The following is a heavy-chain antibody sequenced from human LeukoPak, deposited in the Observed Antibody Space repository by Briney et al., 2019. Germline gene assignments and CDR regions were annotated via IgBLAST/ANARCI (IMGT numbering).Heavy chain of an antibody. D-gene: IGHD1-14*01. Sequence: SETLSLTCAVYGGSFSGYYWSWIRQPPGKGLEWIGESNHSGSTNYNPSLKSRVTISVDTSKNKFSLKLSSVTAADTAVYYCARLRIGYYYYYMDVWGKGTTVTVSS. CDR1: GGSFSGYY. CDR2: SNHSGST. CDR3: ARLRIGYYYYYMDV. V-gene: IGHV4-34*01. J-gene: IGHJ6*03.